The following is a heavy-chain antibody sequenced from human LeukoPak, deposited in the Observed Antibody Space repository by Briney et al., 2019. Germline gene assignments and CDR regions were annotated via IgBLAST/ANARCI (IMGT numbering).Heavy chain of an antibody. D-gene: IGHD2-21*02. CDR1: GFTFSSYG. J-gene: IGHJ4*02. CDR2: ISYDGSNK. CDR3: AKDLCGGDCYSGFDY. V-gene: IGHV3-30*18. Sequence: GGSLRLSCAASGFTFSSYGMHWVRQAPGKGLEWVAVISYDGSNKYYADSVKGRFTISRDNSKNTLYLQMNSLRAEDTAVYYCAKDLCGGDCYSGFDYWGQGTLVTVSS.